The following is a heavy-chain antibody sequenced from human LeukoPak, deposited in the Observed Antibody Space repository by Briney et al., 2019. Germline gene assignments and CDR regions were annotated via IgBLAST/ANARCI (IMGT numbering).Heavy chain of an antibody. CDR1: GFTFSSYA. J-gene: IGHJ4*02. CDR2: ISYDGSSK. CDR3: ARTNIHGGIAVYYFDY. V-gene: IGHV3-30-3*01. Sequence: GGSLRLSCAASGFTFSSYAMHWVRQAPGRGLEGVAVISYDGSSKYYADSVKGRFTISRDNSKNTLYLQMNRLRAEDTAVYYCARTNIHGGIAVYYFDYWGQGTLVTVSS. D-gene: IGHD6-19*01.